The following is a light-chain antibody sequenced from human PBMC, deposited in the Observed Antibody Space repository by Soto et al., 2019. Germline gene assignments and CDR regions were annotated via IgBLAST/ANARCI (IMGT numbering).Light chain of an antibody. CDR2: GAS. CDR3: QQRGNWPFT. CDR1: QSVSSY. V-gene: IGKV3-11*01. J-gene: IGKJ3*01. Sequence: EIVLTQSPATLSLSPGERASLSCRASQSVSSYLAWYQQKPGQAPRLLIYGASNRATGIPARFSGSGSGTDFTLTISSLEPEDFAVYYCQQRGNWPFTFGPGTKVDI.